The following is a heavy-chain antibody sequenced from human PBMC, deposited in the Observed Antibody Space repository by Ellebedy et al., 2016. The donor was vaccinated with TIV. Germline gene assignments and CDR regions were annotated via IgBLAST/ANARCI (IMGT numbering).Heavy chain of an antibody. J-gene: IGHJ3*02. CDR3: AREGSSGWYGAFDI. CDR1: GYTFTTYA. CDR2: INAGSGNT. V-gene: IGHV1-3*01. Sequence: AASVKVSCKASGYTFTTYAIHWVRQAPGQRLEWLGFINAGSGNTQYSQKFEGRVTITRDTSASTAYMELSSLKSEDTSVYYCAREGSSGWYGAFDIWGQGTMVTVSS. D-gene: IGHD6-19*01.